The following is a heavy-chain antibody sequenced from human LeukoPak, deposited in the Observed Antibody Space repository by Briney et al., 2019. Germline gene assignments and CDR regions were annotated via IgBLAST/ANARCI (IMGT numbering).Heavy chain of an antibody. J-gene: IGHJ3*02. V-gene: IGHV3-48*03. CDR3: ARDIRGYNGAFDT. D-gene: IGHD5-24*01. Sequence: GGSLRLSCEVSGFTFSNYGMNWVRQAPGKGLQWVSYLGAGGAKYYADSVKGRFTISRDNAKNSLYLQLNSLRAEDTAIYFCARDIRGYNGAFDTWGQGTMVTVSS. CDR2: LGAGGAK. CDR1: GFTFSNYG.